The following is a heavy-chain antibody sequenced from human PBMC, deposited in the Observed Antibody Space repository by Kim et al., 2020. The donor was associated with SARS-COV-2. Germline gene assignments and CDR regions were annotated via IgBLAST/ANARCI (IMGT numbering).Heavy chain of an antibody. D-gene: IGHD4-17*01. CDR2: IYYSGST. CDR3: ARGTQDYGDYGYYYYGMDV. Sequence: SETLSLTCTVSGGSISSSSYYWGWIRQPPGKGLEWIGSIYYSGSTYYNPSLKSRVTISVDTSKNQFSLKLSSVTAADTAVYYCARGTQDYGDYGYYYYGMDVWGQGTTVTVSS. V-gene: IGHV4-39*07. CDR1: GGSISSSSYY. J-gene: IGHJ6*02.